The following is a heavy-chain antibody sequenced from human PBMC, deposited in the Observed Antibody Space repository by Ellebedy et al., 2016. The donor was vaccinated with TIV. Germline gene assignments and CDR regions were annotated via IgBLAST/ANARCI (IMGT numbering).Heavy chain of an antibody. J-gene: IGHJ4*02. D-gene: IGHD6-13*01. CDR2: IFPGDSDT. CDR3: ARTSYSSSWYYFDY. V-gene: IGHV5-51*04. Sequence: GESLKISCKGSGYSFTSYWIGWVRQMPGKGLEWMGIIFPGDSDTRYSPPFQGQVTIPADKPINTAYLQWSSLKASDTAMYYCARTSYSSSWYYFDYWGQGTLVTVSS. CDR1: GYSFTSYW.